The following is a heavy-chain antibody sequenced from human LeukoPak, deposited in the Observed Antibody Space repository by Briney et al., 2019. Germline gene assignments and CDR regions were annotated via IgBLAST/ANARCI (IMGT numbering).Heavy chain of an antibody. J-gene: IGHJ4*02. CDR2: TSFAGSNY. D-gene: IGHD3/OR15-3a*01. CDR3: ARETSKPGVDLDY. Sequence: GTSLRLSCAASGFTLNNFAMHWVRQAPAKGLECVAVTSFAGSNYYYADSVNGRFTVSRDNSKNTLYLQMNSLRGEDTAVYYCARETSKPGVDLDYWGQGTLVTVSS. V-gene: IGHV3-30*04. CDR1: GFTLNNFA.